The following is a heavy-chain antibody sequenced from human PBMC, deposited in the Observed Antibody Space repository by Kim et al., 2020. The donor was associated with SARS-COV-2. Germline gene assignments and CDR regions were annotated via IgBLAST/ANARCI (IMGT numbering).Heavy chain of an antibody. Sequence: RVTISADTSKNQFSLKLSSVTAADTAVYYCARHPTAKVLRFLEWLLYLDYWGQGTLVTVSS. J-gene: IGHJ4*02. CDR3: ARHPTAKVLRFLEWLLYLDY. D-gene: IGHD3-3*01. V-gene: IGHV4-39*01.